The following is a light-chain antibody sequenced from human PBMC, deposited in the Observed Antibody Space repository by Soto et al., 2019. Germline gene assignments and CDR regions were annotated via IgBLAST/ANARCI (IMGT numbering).Light chain of an antibody. CDR3: QQSYSALIT. CDR1: QNINNF. Sequence: DIQMTQSPSSLSASVGDRVTITCRASQNINNFLNWYQQKPGQAPRLLIHGASSVQSGVPLRFSGSGSGIDFTLSISSLQPEDFATYYCQQSYSALITFGQGTRLEIK. J-gene: IGKJ5*01. V-gene: IGKV1-39*01. CDR2: GAS.